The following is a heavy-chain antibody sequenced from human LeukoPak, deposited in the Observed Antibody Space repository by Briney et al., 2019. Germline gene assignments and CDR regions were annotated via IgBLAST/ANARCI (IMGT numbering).Heavy chain of an antibody. D-gene: IGHD3-22*01. CDR1: GYNFISYY. V-gene: IGHV1-46*01. J-gene: IGHJ4*02. CDR3: AIMHGYYDGSGYWVQ. Sequence: ASVKVSCKASGYNFISYYMHWVRQAPGQGLEWMGIINPSGGSTSYAQKFQDRVTMTRDTSTSTVYMELSSLKSEDTAGYYCAIMHGYYDGSGYWVQWGQGTLVTVSS. CDR2: INPSGGST.